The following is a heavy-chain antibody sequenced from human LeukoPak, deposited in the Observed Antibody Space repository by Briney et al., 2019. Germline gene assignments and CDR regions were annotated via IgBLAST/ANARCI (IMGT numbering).Heavy chain of an antibody. Sequence: PGGSLRLSCAASGFPFANTWVHWVRQAPGKGLVWVSLITGDGSSSNYADSVKGRFTISRDNAKNTLYLQMHSLRTEDTAVYYCVIGGTYGSGSWGQGTLVTVSS. J-gene: IGHJ4*02. D-gene: IGHD3-10*01. CDR3: VIGGTYGSGS. CDR2: ITGDGSSS. V-gene: IGHV3-74*01. CDR1: GFPFANTW.